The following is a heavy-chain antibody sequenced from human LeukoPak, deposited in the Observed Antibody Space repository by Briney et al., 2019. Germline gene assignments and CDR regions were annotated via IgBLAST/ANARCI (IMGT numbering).Heavy chain of an antibody. CDR3: AKTLRELSGGAFDI. V-gene: IGHV3-30*02. CDR1: GFTFSNYA. D-gene: IGHD1-26*01. CDR2: IRYDGSNK. J-gene: IGHJ3*02. Sequence: GGSLRLSCAASGFTFSNYAMHWVRQAPGKGLAWVTFIRYDGSNKYCADSVKGRFTISRDNSKNTLYLQMNSLRAEDTAVYYCAKTLRELSGGAFDIWGQGTMVTVS.